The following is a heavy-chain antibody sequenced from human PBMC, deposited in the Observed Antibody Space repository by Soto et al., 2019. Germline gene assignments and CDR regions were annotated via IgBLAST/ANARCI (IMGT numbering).Heavy chain of an antibody. Sequence: ETLSLTCTVSGGSISSYYWSWIRQPPGKGLEWIGYIYYSGSTNYNPSLKSRVTISVDTSKNQFSLKLSSVTAADTAVYYCARPLYSYGPMDVWGQGTTVTVSS. V-gene: IGHV4-59*01. J-gene: IGHJ6*02. D-gene: IGHD5-18*01. CDR2: IYYSGST. CDR3: ARPLYSYGPMDV. CDR1: GGSISSYY.